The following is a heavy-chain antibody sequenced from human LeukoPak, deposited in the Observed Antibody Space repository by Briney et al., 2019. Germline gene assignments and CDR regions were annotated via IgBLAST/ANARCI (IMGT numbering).Heavy chain of an antibody. J-gene: IGHJ5*01. D-gene: IGHD3-10*01. Sequence: GGSLRLSCAASGFTFDNYAMHWVRQAPGKGLEWVSGISWNSDTIGYADSVKGRFTISRDNAKNSLYLQMNSLRPEDTALYYCIKAGGAGSYYYWFDSWGQGTPVTVSS. V-gene: IGHV3-9*01. CDR2: ISWNSDTI. CDR1: GFTFDNYA. CDR3: IKAGGAGSYYYWFDS.